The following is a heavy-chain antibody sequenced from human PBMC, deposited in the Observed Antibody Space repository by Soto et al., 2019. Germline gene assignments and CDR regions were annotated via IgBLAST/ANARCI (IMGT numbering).Heavy chain of an antibody. D-gene: IGHD6-19*01. CDR3: ASGPPSSGWRGKWFDA. CDR2: IVTYNGNT. Sequence: QVQLVQSGAEVKKPGASVKVSCKAAGYTFTNYGISWVRQAPGQGLEWMGWIVTYNGNTQSTQKLQGRVTMTTDTXPXIAYMELRSLRSDDTAVYYCASGPPSSGWRGKWFDAWGQGTMVTVSS. CDR1: GYTFTNYG. V-gene: IGHV1-18*01. J-gene: IGHJ5*02.